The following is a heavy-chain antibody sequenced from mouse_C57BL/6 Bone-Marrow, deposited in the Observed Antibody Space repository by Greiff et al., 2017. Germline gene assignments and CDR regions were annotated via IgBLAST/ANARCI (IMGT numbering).Heavy chain of an antibody. CDR2: IHPTSGGT. CDR1: GYTFTSYW. V-gene: IGHV1-64*01. CDR3: AMYYGYDCQEADY. Sequence: QVQLQQPGAELVKPGASVKLSCKASGYTFTSYWMHWVKQRPGQGLEWIGMIHPTSGGTTYNQTFKGKDTLTVDKSSSTAYMQLSSLTSEDSAVYYCAMYYGYDCQEADYWGQGTSVTVSS. D-gene: IGHD2-14*01. J-gene: IGHJ4*01.